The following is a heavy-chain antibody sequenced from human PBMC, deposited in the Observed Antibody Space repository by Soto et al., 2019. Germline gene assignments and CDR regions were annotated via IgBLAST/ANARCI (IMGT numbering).Heavy chain of an antibody. CDR3: ARDDSIAVAGTVDY. D-gene: IGHD6-19*01. CDR1: GGTFSSYA. Sequence: SVKVSCKASGGTFSSYAISWVRQAPGQGLEWMGGIIPIFGTANYAQKFQGRVTITADESTSTAYMELSSLRSEDTAVYYCARDDSIAVAGTVDYWGQGTLVTVSS. CDR2: IIPIFGTA. J-gene: IGHJ4*02. V-gene: IGHV1-69*13.